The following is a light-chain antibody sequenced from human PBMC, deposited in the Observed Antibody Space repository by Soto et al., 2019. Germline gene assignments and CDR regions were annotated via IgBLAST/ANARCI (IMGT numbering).Light chain of an antibody. CDR3: CSSAGSSIYV. Sequence: QSALTQPASVSGSPGQSITISCTGTSSDIGIYNLVSWYQQHPGKAPKLMIYEGSKRPSGVSNRFSASKSGNTASLTISGLQTEDQADYYCCSSAGSSIYVFGTGTKVTVL. J-gene: IGLJ1*01. V-gene: IGLV2-23*01. CDR1: SSDIGIYNL. CDR2: EGS.